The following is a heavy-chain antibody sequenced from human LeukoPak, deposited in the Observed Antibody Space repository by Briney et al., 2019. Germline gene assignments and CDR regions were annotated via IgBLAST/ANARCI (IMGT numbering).Heavy chain of an antibody. CDR3: ATYHSSGLDY. CDR2: IYYSGST. V-gene: IGHV4-59*08. CDR1: GGSISSYY. D-gene: IGHD3-22*01. Sequence: PSETLSLTCTVSGGSISSYYWSWIRQPPGKGLEWIGRIYYSGSTNYSPSLKSRVTISVDTSKNQFSLKLSSVTAVDTAVYYCATYHSSGLDYWGQGTLVTVSS. J-gene: IGHJ4*02.